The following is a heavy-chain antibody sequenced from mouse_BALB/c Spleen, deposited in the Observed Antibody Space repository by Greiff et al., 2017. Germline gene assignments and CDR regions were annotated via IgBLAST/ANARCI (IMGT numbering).Heavy chain of an antibody. CDR3: TRGNRYGYAMDY. Sequence: QVQLQQPGAELVRPGASVKLSCKASGYTFTSYWINWVKQRPGQGLEWIGNIYPSDSYTNYNQKFKDKATLTVDKSSSTAYMQLSSPTSEDSAVYYCTRGNRYGYAMDYWGQGTSVTVSS. V-gene: IGHV1-69*02. CDR1: GYTFTSYW. CDR2: IYPSDSYT. D-gene: IGHD2-14*01. J-gene: IGHJ4*01.